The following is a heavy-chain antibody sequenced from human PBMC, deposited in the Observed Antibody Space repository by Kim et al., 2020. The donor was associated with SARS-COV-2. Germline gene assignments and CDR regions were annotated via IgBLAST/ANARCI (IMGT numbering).Heavy chain of an antibody. D-gene: IGHD3-10*01. CDR1: GYTFTSYG. CDR2: ISAYNGNT. CDR3: ARVLVPYGSGSYRGWFDP. J-gene: IGHJ5*02. Sequence: ASVKVSCKASGYTFTSYGISWVRQAPGQGLEWMGWISAYNGNTNYAQKLQGRVTMTTDTSTSTAYMELRSLRSDDTAVYYCARVLVPYGSGSYRGWFDPWGQGTLVTVSS. V-gene: IGHV1-18*04.